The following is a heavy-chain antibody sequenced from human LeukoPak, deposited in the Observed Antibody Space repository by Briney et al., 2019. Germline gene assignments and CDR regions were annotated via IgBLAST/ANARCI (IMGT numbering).Heavy chain of an antibody. V-gene: IGHV4-34*01. CDR3: ARDRAAAGHWFDP. CDR2: INHSGST. J-gene: IGHJ5*02. D-gene: IGHD6-13*01. CDR1: GGSFSGYY. Sequence: KPSETLSLTCAVYGGSFSGYYWSWIRQPPGKGLEWIGEINHSGSTNYNPSLKSRVTISVDTSKNQFSLKLSSVTAADTAVYYCARDRAAAGHWFDPWGQGTLVTVSS.